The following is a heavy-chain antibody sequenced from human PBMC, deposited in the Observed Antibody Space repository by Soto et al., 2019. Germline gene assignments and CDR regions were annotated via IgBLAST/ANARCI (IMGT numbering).Heavy chain of an antibody. V-gene: IGHV4-31*02. Sequence: GYIYYSGSTYYNPSLKSRVTISVDTSKNQFSLKLSSVTAADTAVYYCARGHGDYVLFNFDYWGQGTLVTVSS. CDR2: IYYSGST. J-gene: IGHJ4*02. CDR3: ARGHGDYVLFNFDY. D-gene: IGHD4-17*01.